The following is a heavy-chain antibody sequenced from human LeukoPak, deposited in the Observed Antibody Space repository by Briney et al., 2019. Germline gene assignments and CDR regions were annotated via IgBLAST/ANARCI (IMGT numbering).Heavy chain of an antibody. Sequence: GGSLRLSCAASGFTFSSYSMNWVRQAPGKGLEWVSYISSSSSTIYYADSVKGRFTISRDNAKNSLYLQMNSLRAEDTAVYYCARDGLPRDIVLMATRTFDIWGQGTMVTVSS. CDR1: GFTFSSYS. CDR3: ARDGLPRDIVLMATRTFDI. D-gene: IGHD2-8*01. J-gene: IGHJ3*02. V-gene: IGHV3-48*01. CDR2: ISSSSSTI.